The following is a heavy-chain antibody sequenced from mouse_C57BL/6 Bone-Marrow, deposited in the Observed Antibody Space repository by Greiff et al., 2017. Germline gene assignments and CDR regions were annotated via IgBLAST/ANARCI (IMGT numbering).Heavy chain of an antibody. CDR3: ARLEVVVSSGDWYFDV. Sequence: VQLVASGPELVKPGASVKLSCKASGYTFTSYDINWVKQRPGQGLEWIGWLYPRDGSNKYNEKLKGKATLTVDTSSSTAYMDLHSLTSEGSAVSFCARLEVVVSSGDWYFDVWGTGTTVTVSS. J-gene: IGHJ1*03. CDR2: LYPRDGSN. CDR1: GYTFTSYD. V-gene: IGHV1-85*01. D-gene: IGHD1-1*01.